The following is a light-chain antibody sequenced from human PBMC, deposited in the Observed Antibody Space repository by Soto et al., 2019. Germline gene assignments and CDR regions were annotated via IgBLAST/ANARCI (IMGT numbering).Light chain of an antibody. CDR3: SSYTSSSTVV. Sequence: QSVLTQPASVSGSPGQSITISCTGASSDVGGYNSVSWYQQHPGKAPKLMIYEISNRPSGVSNRFSGSKSGNSASLTISGLQAEDEADYYCSSYTSSSTVVFGGGTKVTVL. CDR2: EIS. J-gene: IGLJ3*02. V-gene: IGLV2-14*01. CDR1: SSDVGGYNS.